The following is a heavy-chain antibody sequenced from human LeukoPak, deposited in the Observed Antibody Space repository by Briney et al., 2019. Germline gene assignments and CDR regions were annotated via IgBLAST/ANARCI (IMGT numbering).Heavy chain of an antibody. Sequence: SETLSLTCTVSGGSISSDRFYWTWVRQPAGKGLEWIGRIKSSNTNYNPSLKSRASISLDTSTNQFSLKLSSLTAADTAVYYCARVPDWTYVPDYWGQGTLVTVSS. CDR2: IKSSNT. CDR1: GGSISSDRFY. J-gene: IGHJ4*02. CDR3: ARVPDWTYVPDY. V-gene: IGHV4-61*02. D-gene: IGHD3-16*01.